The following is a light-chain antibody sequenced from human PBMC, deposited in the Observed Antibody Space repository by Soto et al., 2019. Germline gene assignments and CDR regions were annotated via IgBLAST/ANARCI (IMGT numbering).Light chain of an antibody. CDR1: ESLIGW. CDR3: QQYKSYPWT. V-gene: IGKV1-5*01. CDR2: DAS. J-gene: IGKJ1*01. Sequence: LPGYSGDTVTISCRASESLIGWLAWYQQRPGSAPKLLIYDASSLEGGVPSRFTGDGSGTEFRLTIASLQPDDFGTYYCQQYKSYPWTFGQGTKVDLK.